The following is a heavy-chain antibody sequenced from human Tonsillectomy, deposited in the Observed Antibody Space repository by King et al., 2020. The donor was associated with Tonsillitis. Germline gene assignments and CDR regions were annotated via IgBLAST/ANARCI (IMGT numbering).Heavy chain of an antibody. CDR1: GGSVSSGSYY. CDR3: ARMDSGGYGGADY. D-gene: IGHD1-26*01. J-gene: IGHJ4*02. Sequence: VQLQESGPGLVKPSETLSLTCTVSGGSVSSGSYYWSWIRQPPGKGLEWIGYIYYSGSTNYNPSLKSRVTISVDTSKNQFSLKLSSVTAADTAVYYCARMDSGGYGGADYWGQGTLVTVSS. V-gene: IGHV4-61*01. CDR2: IYYSGST.